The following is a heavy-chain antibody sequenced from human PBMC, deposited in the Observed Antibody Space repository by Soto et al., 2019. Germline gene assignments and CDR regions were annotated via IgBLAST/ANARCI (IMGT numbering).Heavy chain of an antibody. CDR1: GYTFTSYA. CDR3: ARGGGCSGGSCYSGRLWFDP. J-gene: IGHJ5*02. CDR2: INAGNGNT. V-gene: IGHV1-3*05. D-gene: IGHD2-15*01. Sequence: QVKLVQSGAEEKKPGASVKVSCKASGYTFTSYAMHWVRQAPGQRLEWMGWINAGNGNTKYSQKFQGRVTITRDTSASTAYMELSSLRSEDTAVYYCARGGGCSGGSCYSGRLWFDPWGQGTLVTVSS.